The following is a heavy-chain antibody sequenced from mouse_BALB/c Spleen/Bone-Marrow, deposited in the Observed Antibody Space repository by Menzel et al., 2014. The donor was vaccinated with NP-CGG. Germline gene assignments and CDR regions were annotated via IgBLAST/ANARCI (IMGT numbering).Heavy chain of an antibody. CDR1: GFTFIAYT. Sequence: EVKLQEPGGGLVEPGGSLKLSCAASGFTFIAYTMSWVRQTPEKRLEWVAYINNGGGSTYYPDTVKGRFTISRDNAKNTLYLQMSSLKSEDTAMYYCARHGEERPVLAMDYWGQGTSVTVSS. CDR3: ARHGEERPVLAMDY. CDR2: INNGGGST. D-gene: IGHD2-14*01. J-gene: IGHJ4*01. V-gene: IGHV5-12-2*01.